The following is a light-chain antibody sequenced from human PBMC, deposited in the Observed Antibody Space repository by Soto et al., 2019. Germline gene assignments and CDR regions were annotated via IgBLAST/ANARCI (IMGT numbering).Light chain of an antibody. CDR2: DAS. J-gene: IGKJ2*01. CDR1: QSISSW. CDR3: HQYNSYPYT. V-gene: IGKV1-5*01. Sequence: DIQMTQSPSTLSASVGDRVTITCRASQSISSWLAWYQQKPGKAPKLLIYDASSLESGVPSRFSGSGSGTEFTHTISNLQPDGFATYYCHQYNSYPYTFDQGTKLEIK.